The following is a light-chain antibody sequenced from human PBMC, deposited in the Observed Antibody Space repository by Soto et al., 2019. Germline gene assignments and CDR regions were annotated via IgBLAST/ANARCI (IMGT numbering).Light chain of an antibody. CDR1: SSDVGGYNH. CDR2: DVT. V-gene: IGLV2-14*03. Sequence: QSALTQPASVSGSPGQSITISCTGTSSDVGGYNHVSWYQQHPGKAPKLMIYDVTARPSGVSNRFSGSKSGNTASLAISGLQAEDEADYYCNSYRSTNPLVFGGGTKLTVL. J-gene: IGLJ2*01. CDR3: NSYRSTNPLV.